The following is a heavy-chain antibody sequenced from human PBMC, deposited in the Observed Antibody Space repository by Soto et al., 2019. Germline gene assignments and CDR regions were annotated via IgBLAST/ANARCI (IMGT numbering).Heavy chain of an antibody. CDR2: IIPIFGTA. Sequence: GASVKVSSKASGVTFCSYAISWVRQAPGQGLEWMGGIIPIFGTANYAQKFQGRVTITADEPTSTAYMELSSLRSEDTAVYYCARDGIEGSSSWYAGPRHWFDPWGQGTLVTVSS. CDR3: ARDGIEGSSSWYAGPRHWFDP. V-gene: IGHV1-69*13. D-gene: IGHD6-13*01. J-gene: IGHJ5*02. CDR1: GVTFCSYA.